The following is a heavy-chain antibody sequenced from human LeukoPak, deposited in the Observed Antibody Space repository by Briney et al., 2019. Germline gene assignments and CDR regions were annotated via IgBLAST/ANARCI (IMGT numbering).Heavy chain of an antibody. Sequence: GGSLRLSCAASGFTFSNYWVTWGLQAPGKGLEGVAHINQDGSEEHYMASVKARFTISRDNAKNSLSLQMNSLRAEDTAVYYCVRDGGVSGYDLLDYWGQGTLVTVSS. CDR1: GFTFSNYW. CDR2: INQDGSEE. V-gene: IGHV3-7*01. CDR3: VRDGGVSGYDLLDY. J-gene: IGHJ4*02. D-gene: IGHD5-12*01.